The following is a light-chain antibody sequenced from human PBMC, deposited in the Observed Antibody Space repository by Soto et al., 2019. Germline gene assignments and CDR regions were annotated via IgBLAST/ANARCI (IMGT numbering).Light chain of an antibody. Sequence: AIPMTQSPSSLSASVGDRVTITCRASQDIGNDLGWYQQKPGKAPKVLIYDTYTLQSGVPSRFSGSRSGTDFTLTISSLQPEDIATYYCLQDNMYPLTFGGGTKVEIE. V-gene: IGKV1-6*01. CDR2: DTY. CDR1: QDIGND. CDR3: LQDNMYPLT. J-gene: IGKJ4*01.